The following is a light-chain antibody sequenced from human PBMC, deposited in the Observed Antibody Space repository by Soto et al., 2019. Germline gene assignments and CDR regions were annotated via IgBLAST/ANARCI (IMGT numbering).Light chain of an antibody. V-gene: IGKV1-5*01. Sequence: DIQMTQSPSNLSASVGDRVTITCRASQSIGSWLAWHQQKPGKAPKLLIYDASSLESGVPSRFSGSGSGTEFTLTISSLQPDDFATYYCQQYSSYWTFGQGTKVDIK. CDR3: QQYSSYWT. J-gene: IGKJ1*01. CDR2: DAS. CDR1: QSIGSW.